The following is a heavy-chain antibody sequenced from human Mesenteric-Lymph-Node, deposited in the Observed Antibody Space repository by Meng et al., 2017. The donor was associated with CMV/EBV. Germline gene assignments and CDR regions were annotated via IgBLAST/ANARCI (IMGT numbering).Heavy chain of an antibody. CDR3: VREMEMATITWFDP. CDR1: GFTFSSYG. J-gene: IGHJ5*02. D-gene: IGHD5-24*01. CDR2: IRYDGSNK. V-gene: IGHV3-30*02. Sequence: GESLKISCAASGFTFSSYGMHWVRQAPGKGLEWVAFIRYDGSNKYYADSVKGRFTISRDNSKNTLYLQMNSLGGEDTAVYYCVREMEMATITWFDPWGQGTLVTVSS.